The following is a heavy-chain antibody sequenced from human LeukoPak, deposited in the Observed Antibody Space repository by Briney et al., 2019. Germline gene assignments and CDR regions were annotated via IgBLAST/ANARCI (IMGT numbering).Heavy chain of an antibody. CDR3: ATTCSSTSCWPYNWFDP. CDR1: GYTLTELS. CDR2: FDPEDGET. J-gene: IGHJ5*02. V-gene: IGHV1-24*01. D-gene: IGHD2-2*01. Sequence: ASVKVSCXVSGYTLTELSMHWVRQAPGKGLEWMGGFDPEDGETIYAQKFQGRVTMTEDTSTDTAYMELSSLRSEDTAVYYCATTCSSTSCWPYNWFDPWGQGTLVTVSS.